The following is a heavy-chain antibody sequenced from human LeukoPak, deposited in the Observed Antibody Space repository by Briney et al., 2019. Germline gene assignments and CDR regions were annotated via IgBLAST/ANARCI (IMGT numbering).Heavy chain of an antibody. Sequence: ASVKVSCKASGYTVTSYYMHWVRQAPGQGLEWMGILNPSGGSSSYAQKFQGRATLTRATSTSTVYMELSSLRSEDTAVYYCAREGPAYDSSEPFLDYWGQGTLVTVSS. J-gene: IGHJ4*02. CDR1: GYTVTSYY. D-gene: IGHD3-22*01. CDR2: LNPSGGSS. CDR3: AREGPAYDSSEPFLDY. V-gene: IGHV1-46*01.